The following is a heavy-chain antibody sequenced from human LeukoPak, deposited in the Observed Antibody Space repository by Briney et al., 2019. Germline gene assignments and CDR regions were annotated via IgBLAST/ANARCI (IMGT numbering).Heavy chain of an antibody. J-gene: IGHJ6*02. CDR2: IYSGGST. CDR1: GLTVSSNY. D-gene: IGHD1-26*01. V-gene: IGHV3-53*01. Sequence: GGSLRLSCAASGLTVSSNYMSWVRQAPGKGLEWVSVIYSGGSTYYADSVKGRFTISRDNSKNTLYLQMNSLRAEDTAVYYCARDKWELLGYYGMDVWGQGTTVTVPS. CDR3: ARDKWELLGYYGMDV.